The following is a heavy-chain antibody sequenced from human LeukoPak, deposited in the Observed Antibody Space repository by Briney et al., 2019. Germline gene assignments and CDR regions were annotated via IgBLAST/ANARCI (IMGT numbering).Heavy chain of an antibody. J-gene: IGHJ4*02. V-gene: IGHV3-43*02. CDR3: AKDRSGTTGFDY. D-gene: IGHD1-7*01. CDR2: ISGDSGST. CDR1: GFTFDDYA. Sequence: GGSLRLSCAASGFTFDDYAMHWVRQAPGKGLEWVSLISGDSGSTYYADSVKGRFTISRDNSKNSLYLQMNSLRTEDTALYYCAKDRSGTTGFDYWGQGTLVTVSS.